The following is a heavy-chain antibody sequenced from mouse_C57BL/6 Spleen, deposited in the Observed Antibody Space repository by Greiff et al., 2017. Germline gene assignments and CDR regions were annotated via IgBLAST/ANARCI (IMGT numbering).Heavy chain of an antibody. V-gene: IGHV5-17*01. CDR3: ARPDYAMDY. CDR2: ISSGSSTI. J-gene: IGHJ4*01. Sequence: EVKLMESGGGLVKPGGSLQLSCAASGFTFSDYGMHWVRQAPEKGLEWVAYISSGSSTISYADTVKGRFTISRDNAKNTLFLQMTSLRSEDTAMYYCARPDYAMDYWGQGTSVTVSS. CDR1: GFTFSDYG.